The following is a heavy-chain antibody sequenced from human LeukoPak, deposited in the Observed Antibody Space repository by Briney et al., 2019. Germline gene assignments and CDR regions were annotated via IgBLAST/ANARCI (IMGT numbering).Heavy chain of an antibody. CDR3: ARDLVPAATNDAFDI. D-gene: IGHD2-2*01. CDR2: IIPIFGTA. CDR1: GGTFSSYA. Sequence: ASVKVSCKAYGGTFSSYAISCVRQAPGQGLEWMGGIIPIFGTANYAQKFQGRVTITADESTSTAYMELSSLRSEDTAVYYCARDLVPAATNDAFDIWGQGTMVTVSS. J-gene: IGHJ3*02. V-gene: IGHV1-69*13.